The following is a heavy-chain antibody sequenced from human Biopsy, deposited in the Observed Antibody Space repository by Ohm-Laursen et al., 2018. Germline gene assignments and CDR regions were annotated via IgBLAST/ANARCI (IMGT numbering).Heavy chain of an antibody. J-gene: IGHJ4*02. Sequence: LRLSCTASGFTFSNYAMGWVRQAPGKGLECVSSIGSDARSTLYADSVQGRFTISRDNSKNTLYLQIDNLRAEDTALYYCARAGPYYSDFWGQGTLVTVSS. CDR3: ARAGPYYSDF. CDR1: GFTFSNYA. CDR2: IGSDARST. V-gene: IGHV3-23*01.